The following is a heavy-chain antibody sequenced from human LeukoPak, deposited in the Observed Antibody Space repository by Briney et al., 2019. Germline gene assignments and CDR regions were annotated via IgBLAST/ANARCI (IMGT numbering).Heavy chain of an antibody. CDR2: IYTSGST. CDR1: GGSISSYY. J-gene: IGHJ4*02. V-gene: IGHV4-4*07. D-gene: IGHD3-10*01. CDR3: ARDGFDGYYGSRSYLYYFDY. Sequence: SETLSLTCTVSGGSISSYYWSWIRQPAGKGLEWIGRIYTSGSTNYNPSLKSRVTMSVDTSKNQFSLKLSSVTAADTAVYYCARDGFDGYYGSRSYLYYFDYWGQGTLVTVSS.